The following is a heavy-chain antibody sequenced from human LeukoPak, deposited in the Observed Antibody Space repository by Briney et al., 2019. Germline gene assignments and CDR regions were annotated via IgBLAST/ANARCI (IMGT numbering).Heavy chain of an antibody. J-gene: IGHJ6*03. CDR1: GITVRNNY. CDR2: IISNGGST. CDR3: ARPYSGYDFAPMDV. V-gene: IGHV3-64*02. Sequence: GGSLRLSCGASGITVRNNYMSWVRQAPGKGLEHVSAIISNGGSTHYTDSVKGRFSISRDNSKNTVYLQMGSLRPEDMAVYYCARPYSGYDFAPMDVWGKGTTVTVSS. D-gene: IGHD5-12*01.